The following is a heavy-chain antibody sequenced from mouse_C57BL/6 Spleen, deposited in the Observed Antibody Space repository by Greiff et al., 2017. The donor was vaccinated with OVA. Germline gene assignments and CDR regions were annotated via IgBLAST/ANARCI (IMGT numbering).Heavy chain of an antibody. CDR3: ARSNYYGSRHGYFDV. CDR2: IDPSDSYT. Sequence: QVQLQQPGAELVMPGASVKLSCKASGYTFTSYWMHWVKQRPGQGLEWIGEIDPSDSYTNYNQKFKGKSTLTVDKSSSTAYMQLSSLTSEDSAVYYCARSNYYGSRHGYFDVWGTGTTVTVSS. V-gene: IGHV1-69*01. CDR1: GYTFTSYW. D-gene: IGHD1-1*01. J-gene: IGHJ1*03.